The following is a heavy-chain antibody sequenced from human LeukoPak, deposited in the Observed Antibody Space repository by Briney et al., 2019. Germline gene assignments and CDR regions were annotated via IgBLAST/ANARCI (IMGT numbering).Heavy chain of an antibody. CDR3: ARDDWIPGSCTGSGCSDSFDI. CDR2: ISWDGGST. Sequence: GGSLRLSCAASGFTFDDYAMHWVRQAPGKGLEWVSLISWDGGSTYYADSVKGRFTISRDNSKNSLYLQMNSLRAEDTAVYYCARDDWIPGSCTGSGCSDSFDIWGQGTMVTVSS. D-gene: IGHD2-8*02. V-gene: IGHV3-43D*03. CDR1: GFTFDDYA. J-gene: IGHJ3*02.